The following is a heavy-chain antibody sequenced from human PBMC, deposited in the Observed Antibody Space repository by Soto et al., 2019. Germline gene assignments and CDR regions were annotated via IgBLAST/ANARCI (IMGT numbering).Heavy chain of an antibody. Sequence: PGGSLRLSCAASGFTFEDYGMHWVRQAPGKGLEWVSGISWNSGSIGYADSVKGRFTISRDNAKNSLYLQMNSLRAEDTALYYCAKDMFGDYYWFDPWGQGTLVTVSS. CDR2: ISWNSGSI. D-gene: IGHD4-17*01. CDR3: AKDMFGDYYWFDP. CDR1: GFTFEDYG. V-gene: IGHV3-9*01. J-gene: IGHJ5*02.